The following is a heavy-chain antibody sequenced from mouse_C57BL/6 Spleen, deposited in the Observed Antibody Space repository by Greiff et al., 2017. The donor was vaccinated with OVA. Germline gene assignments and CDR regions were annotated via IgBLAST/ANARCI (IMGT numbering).Heavy chain of an antibody. Sequence: EVQLQESGGGLVQPGGSLSLSCAASGFTFTDYYMSWVRQPPGKALEWLGFIRNKANGYTTEYSASVKGRFTISRDNSQSILYLQMNALRAEDSATYYCARDGNYYAMDYWGQGTSVTVSS. V-gene: IGHV7-3*01. CDR1: GFTFTDYY. D-gene: IGHD2-1*01. CDR3: ARDGNYYAMDY. CDR2: IRNKANGYTT. J-gene: IGHJ4*01.